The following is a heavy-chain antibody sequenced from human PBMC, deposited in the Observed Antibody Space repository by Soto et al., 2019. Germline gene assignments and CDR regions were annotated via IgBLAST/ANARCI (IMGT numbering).Heavy chain of an antibody. D-gene: IGHD2-15*01. CDR3: AKRWHCSGGSCSRFGRYYYYYMDV. J-gene: IGHJ6*03. V-gene: IGHV3-23*01. Sequence: GGSLRLSCAASGFTFSSYAMSWVRQAPGKGLEWVSAISGSGGSTYYADSVKGRFTISRDNSKNTLYLQMNSLRAEDTAVYYCAKRWHCSGGSCSRFGRYYYYYMDVWGKGTTVTVSS. CDR2: ISGSGGST. CDR1: GFTFSSYA.